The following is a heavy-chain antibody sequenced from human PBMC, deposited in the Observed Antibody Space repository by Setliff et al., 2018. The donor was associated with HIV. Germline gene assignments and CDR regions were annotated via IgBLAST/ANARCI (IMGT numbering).Heavy chain of an antibody. J-gene: IGHJ2*01. D-gene: IGHD3-10*01. CDR1: GGSISSYY. CDR2: IYTSESS. CDR3: ARSARFFYASGSRRYFDL. Sequence: SETLSLTCSVSGGSISSYYWSWIRQPPGKGLEWIGYIYTSESSNHNPSLKSRVTFSVDTSKNQFSLKLSSVTAADTAVYYCARSARFFYASGSRRYFDLWGRSTLVTAPQ. V-gene: IGHV4-4*08.